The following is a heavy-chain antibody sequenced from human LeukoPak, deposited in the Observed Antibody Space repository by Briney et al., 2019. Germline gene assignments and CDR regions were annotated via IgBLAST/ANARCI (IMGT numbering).Heavy chain of an antibody. Sequence: SETLSLTCTVSGGSIRSSSYYWGWIRQPPGKGLEWIGSIYFSGSTYYNASLKSRGTISVDTSKNQFSLKLNSVTAADTAVYFCARQVVAVAGTGYFDYWGQGTLVTVSS. CDR1: GGSIRSSSYY. V-gene: IGHV4-39*01. CDR3: ARQVVAVAGTGYFDY. D-gene: IGHD6-19*01. J-gene: IGHJ4*02. CDR2: IYFSGST.